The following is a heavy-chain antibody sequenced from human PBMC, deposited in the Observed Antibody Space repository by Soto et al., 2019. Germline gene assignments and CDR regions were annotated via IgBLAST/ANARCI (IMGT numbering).Heavy chain of an antibody. D-gene: IGHD2-21*02. CDR1: GFTFSNYH. J-gene: IGHJ3*02. CDR3: AIDFRALTDFET. CDR2: IYSGGST. V-gene: IGHV3-66*01. Sequence: PGGSLRLSCAASGFTFSNYHIHWVRQAPGKGLEWVSVIYSGGSTYYADSVKGRFTISRDNSKNTLYLQMNSLRAEDTAVYYCAIDFRALTDFETWGLETMLTVSS.